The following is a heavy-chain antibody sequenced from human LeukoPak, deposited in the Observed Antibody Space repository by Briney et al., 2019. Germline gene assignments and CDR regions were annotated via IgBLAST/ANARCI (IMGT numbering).Heavy chain of an antibody. J-gene: IGHJ4*02. CDR1: GFSFSTHA. D-gene: IGHD2-15*01. CDR3: ARQFCSVDNCYEGTFGY. CDR2: ISSNGGNK. V-gene: IGHV3-64*02. Sequence: GGSLRLSCAASGFSFSTHAMHWVRQAPGKGLEYVSAISSNGGNKYYADSVKGRFTISRDNSKNMVYLQMGSLRPEDMAVYYRARQFCSVDNCYEGTFGYWGQGTLVTVSS.